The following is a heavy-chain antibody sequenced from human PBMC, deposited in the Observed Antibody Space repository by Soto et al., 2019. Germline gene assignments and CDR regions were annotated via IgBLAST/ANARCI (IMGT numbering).Heavy chain of an antibody. CDR3: TIGSWSGEVFDI. CDR2: IIPMLGIR. Sequence: QVQLVQSGAEVKKPGSSVKVSCKDSGGTFSTYSMFWVRQAPGQGLEWMGRIIPMLGIRHYAQRFQDRVTITADKSTATAHMALSSLRSEDTALYYCTIGSWSGEVFDIWGQGTMVTVSS. CDR1: GGTFSTYS. J-gene: IGHJ3*02. V-gene: IGHV1-69*02. D-gene: IGHD2-21*01.